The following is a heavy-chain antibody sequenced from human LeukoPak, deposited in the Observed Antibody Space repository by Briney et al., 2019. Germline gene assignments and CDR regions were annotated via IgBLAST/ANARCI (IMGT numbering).Heavy chain of an antibody. J-gene: IGHJ5*02. D-gene: IGHD2-21*02. CDR3: ARYAAYCGGHCWWVGSGWFDP. CDR2: INHSGST. Sequence: SETLSLTCAVYGGSFSGYYWSWIRQPPGKGLEWIGEINHSGSTNYNPSLKSRVTISVDTSKNQFSLKLSSVTAADTAVYYCARYAAYCGGHCWWVGSGWFDPWGQGTLVTVSS. CDR1: GGSFSGYY. V-gene: IGHV4-34*01.